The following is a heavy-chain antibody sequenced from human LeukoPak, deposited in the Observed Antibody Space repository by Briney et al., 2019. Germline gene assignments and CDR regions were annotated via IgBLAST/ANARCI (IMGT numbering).Heavy chain of an antibody. V-gene: IGHV3-13*01. Sequence: GGSLRLSCAASGFTFSRSDMHWVRQGTGKGLEWVSAIGTIDDTYYPDSVKGRFTISRENAKNSLYLQMNSLRAEDTAVYSCARGRCSGGSCYSDYWGQGTLVTVSS. J-gene: IGHJ4*02. CDR3: ARGRCSGGSCYSDY. D-gene: IGHD2-15*01. CDR1: GFTFSRSD. CDR2: IGTIDDT.